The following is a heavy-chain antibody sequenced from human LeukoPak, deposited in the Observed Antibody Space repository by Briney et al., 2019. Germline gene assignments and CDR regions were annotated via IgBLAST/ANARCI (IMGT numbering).Heavy chain of an antibody. CDR1: GGTFSSYA. Sequence: GASVKVSCKASGGTFSSYAISWVRQAPGQGLEWMGRIIPIFGTANYAQKFQGRVTITADKSTSTAYMELSSLRSEDTAVYYCARDLAYCGGDCYPGGDYWGQGTLASVSS. D-gene: IGHD2-21*02. CDR3: ARDLAYCGGDCYPGGDY. J-gene: IGHJ4*02. CDR2: IIPIFGTA. V-gene: IGHV1-69*06.